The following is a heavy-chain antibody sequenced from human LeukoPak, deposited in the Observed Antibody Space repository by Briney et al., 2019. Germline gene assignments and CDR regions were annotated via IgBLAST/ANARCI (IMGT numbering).Heavy chain of an antibody. Sequence: GGSRSLACAASGFTFSSYEMSWVRHAPGEVLEWISYISGSGTTIYYAGSGEGRFTLCTDNAKNSLCLQMDILRAEDTAVYYCARVGTPAGSFNYYYYYMDAWGKGTTVTVSS. J-gene: IGHJ6*03. CDR3: ARVGTPAGSFNYYYYYMDA. CDR1: GFTFSSYE. CDR2: ISGSGTTI. D-gene: IGHD3-10*01. V-gene: IGHV3-48*03.